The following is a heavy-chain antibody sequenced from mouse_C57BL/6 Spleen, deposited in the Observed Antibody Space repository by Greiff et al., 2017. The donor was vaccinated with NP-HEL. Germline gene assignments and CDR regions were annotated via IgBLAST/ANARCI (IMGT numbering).Heavy chain of an antibody. CDR2: ILPGSGST. Sequence: VQLQQSGAELMKPGASVKLSCKATGYTFTGYWIEWVKPRPGHGLEWIGEILPGSGSTNYNEKFKGKATFTADTSSNPAYMQLSSLTTEDSAIYYCARFPITTVVPPGFAYWGQGTLVTVFA. D-gene: IGHD1-1*01. J-gene: IGHJ3*01. V-gene: IGHV1-9*01. CDR1: GYTFTGYW. CDR3: ARFPITTVVPPGFAY.